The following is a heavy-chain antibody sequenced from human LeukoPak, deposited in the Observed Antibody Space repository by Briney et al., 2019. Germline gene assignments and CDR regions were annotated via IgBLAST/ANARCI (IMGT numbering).Heavy chain of an antibody. CDR3: ARQYSSGYYYPFDY. CDR2: IYYSGST. J-gene: IGHJ4*02. V-gene: IGHV4-59*08. Sequence: ETLSLTCTVSGGSISSYYWSWIRQPPGTGLEWIGYIYYSGSTNYNPSLKSRVTISVDTSKNQFSLKLSSVTAADTAVYYCARQYSSGYYYPFDYWGQGTLVTVSS. D-gene: IGHD3-22*01. CDR1: GGSISSYY.